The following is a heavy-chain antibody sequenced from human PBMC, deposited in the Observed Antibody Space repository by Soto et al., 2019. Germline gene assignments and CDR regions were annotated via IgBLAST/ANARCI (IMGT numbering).Heavy chain of an antibody. Sequence: QVQLVQSGAEVKKPGSSVKVSCKASGGTFSSYTISWVRQAPGQGLEWMGRIIPILGIANYAQKFQGRVRITADKCTSTAYMELSSLKSEDTAVYYCARGGFFGDDGDYDAFDIWGQGTMVTVSS. CDR2: IIPILGIA. D-gene: IGHD4-17*01. CDR3: ARGGFFGDDGDYDAFDI. V-gene: IGHV1-69*02. CDR1: GGTFSSYT. J-gene: IGHJ3*02.